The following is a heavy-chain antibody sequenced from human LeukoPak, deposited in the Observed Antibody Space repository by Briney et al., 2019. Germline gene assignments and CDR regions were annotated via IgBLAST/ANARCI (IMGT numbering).Heavy chain of an antibody. CDR2: IYYSGST. CDR1: GGSISSSSYY. D-gene: IGHD2-2*01. Sequence: SETLSLTCTVSGGSISSSSYYWGWIRQPPGKGLEWIGSIYYSGSTYYNPSLKSRVTISVDTSKNQFSLKLSSVTAADTAVYYCATLPAAMNFDYWGQGTLVTVSS. J-gene: IGHJ4*02. V-gene: IGHV4-39*01. CDR3: ATLPAAMNFDY.